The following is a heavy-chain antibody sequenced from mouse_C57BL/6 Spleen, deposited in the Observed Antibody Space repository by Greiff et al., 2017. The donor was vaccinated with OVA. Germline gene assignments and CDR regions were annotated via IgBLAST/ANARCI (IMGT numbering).Heavy chain of an antibody. J-gene: IGHJ1*03. CDR3: ARDYSNSYWYFDV. V-gene: IGHV14-2*01. CDR2: IDPEDGET. D-gene: IGHD2-5*01. Sequence: EVQLQQSGAELVKPGASVKLSCTASGFNIKDYYMHWVKQRTEQGLEWIGRIDPEDGETTYAPKFQGKATITADTSSNTAYLQLSSLTSEDTAVYYCARDYSNSYWYFDVWGTGTTVTVSS. CDR1: GFNIKDYY.